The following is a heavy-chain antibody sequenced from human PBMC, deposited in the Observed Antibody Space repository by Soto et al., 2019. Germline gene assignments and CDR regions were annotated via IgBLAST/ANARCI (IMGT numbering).Heavy chain of an antibody. V-gene: IGHV4-39*01. CDR1: AGSISVTNVF. CDR2: VDYSGTA. CDR3: ARITGRHLDY. J-gene: IGHJ4*02. Sequence: PSETLSRTCPFSAGSISVTNVFFGWVRQPPGKGLEWIGNVDYSGTAYFSPSLATRVTFHVDASKNQFSLTLYSVTAADTAVYYCARITGRHLDYWGQGILVTVSS. D-gene: IGHD1-20*01.